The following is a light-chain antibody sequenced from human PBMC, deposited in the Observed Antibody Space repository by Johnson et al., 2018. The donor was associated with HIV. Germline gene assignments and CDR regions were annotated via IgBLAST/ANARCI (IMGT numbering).Light chain of an antibody. CDR3: GTWDSSLSAA. Sequence: QSVLTQPPSVSAAPGQEVTISCSGSSSNIGNTYVSWYQQLPGTAPKLLIYDNNKRPSGIPDRFSGSKSGTSATLGITGLQTGDEADYYCGTWDSSLSAAFGTGTKVTVL. CDR2: DNN. J-gene: IGLJ1*01. V-gene: IGLV1-51*01. CDR1: SSNIGNTY.